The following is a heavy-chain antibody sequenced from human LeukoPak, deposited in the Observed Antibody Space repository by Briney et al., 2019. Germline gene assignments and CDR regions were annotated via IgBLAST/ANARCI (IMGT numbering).Heavy chain of an antibody. Sequence: GGSLRLSCAASGFTFNIFDMHWVRQAPGKGLEWVAVISDDGSIKYYADSVKGRFTISRDNSKNTLYLQMNSLRAEDTALYYCARDRRYYDSSGYYFHWYFDLWGRGTLVTVSS. CDR3: ARDRRYYDSSGYYFHWYFDL. V-gene: IGHV3-30*03. D-gene: IGHD3-22*01. J-gene: IGHJ2*01. CDR2: ISDDGSIK. CDR1: GFTFNIFD.